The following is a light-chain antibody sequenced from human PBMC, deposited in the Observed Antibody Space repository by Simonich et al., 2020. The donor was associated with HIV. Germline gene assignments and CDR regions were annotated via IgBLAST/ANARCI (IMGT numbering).Light chain of an antibody. J-gene: IGLJ2*01. CDR2: DDN. Sequence: SDVLTQPPSVSVAPGKTARITCGGTNIGSESVHWYQQKAGQAPVMVVYDDNDRPSGIPERFSGSNSGNTATLSISRVEAGVEADYYCQVWDSSSDHVVFGGGTKLTVL. V-gene: IGLV3-21*03. CDR1: NIGSES. CDR3: QVWDSSSDHVV.